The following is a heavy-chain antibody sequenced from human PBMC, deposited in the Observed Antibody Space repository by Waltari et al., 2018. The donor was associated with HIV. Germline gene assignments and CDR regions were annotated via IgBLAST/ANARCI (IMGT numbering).Heavy chain of an antibody. V-gene: IGHV1-69*04. D-gene: IGHD6-13*01. CDR3: ARDRQQLVNWFDP. J-gene: IGHJ5*02. CDR1: GGTFSSYA. Sequence: QVQLVQSGAEVKKPGSSVKVSCKASGGTFSSYAISWVRQAPGQGLEWMGRIIPILGIANYAQKFQGRVTITADKSTSTAYMELSSLRSEDTAVYYCARDRQQLVNWFDPWGQGTLVTVSS. CDR2: IIPILGIA.